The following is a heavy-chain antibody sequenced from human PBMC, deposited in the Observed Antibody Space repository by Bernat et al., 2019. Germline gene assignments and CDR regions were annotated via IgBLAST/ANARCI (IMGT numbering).Heavy chain of an antibody. CDR1: GFTFSSYA. Sequence: QVKLVESGGGVVQPGRSLRLSCAASGFTFSSYAMHWVRQAPGKGLEWGAVISYVGSNKYYADSVKGRFTISRDTSKTTLYLQMNSLRAEDTAVYYCARHGPIVVVTSILWYFALWGHGTLVTVSS. CDR2: ISYVGSNK. J-gene: IGHJ2*01. CDR3: ARHGPIVVVTSILWYFAL. V-gene: IGHV3-30*04. D-gene: IGHD2-21*02.